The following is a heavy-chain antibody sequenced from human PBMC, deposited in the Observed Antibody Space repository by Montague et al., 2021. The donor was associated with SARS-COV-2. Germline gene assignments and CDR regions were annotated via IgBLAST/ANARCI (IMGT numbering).Heavy chain of an antibody. Sequence: SETLSLTCTVSGGSIRSYSWSWIRQPAAKGLDWIGSIFASGGTXXXPSXXGRVSMSVDASKNQFSFILTSVTAADTDVYFCARDGGFYGSGGYSLWGQGTLVTVSS. D-gene: IGHD3-10*01. CDR2: IFASGGT. CDR3: ARDGGFYGSGGYSL. V-gene: IGHV4-4*07. J-gene: IGHJ4*02. CDR1: GGSIRSYS.